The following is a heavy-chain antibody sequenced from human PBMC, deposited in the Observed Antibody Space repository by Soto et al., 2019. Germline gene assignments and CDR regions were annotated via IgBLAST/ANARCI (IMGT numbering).Heavy chain of an antibody. CDR3: ARIDGDYGHDRFDP. J-gene: IGHJ5*02. CDR2: VYFSGST. V-gene: IGHV4-61*01. CDR1: GASVSSASYY. Sequence: QVQLKESGPGLLKPSETLSLTCTVSGASVSSASYYWAWLRQPPGRGLEWIGSVYFSGSTSYLPSLKSRVTVSVDPSKNQFSLNLASVTASDSAVYYCARIDGDYGHDRFDPWGQGPLVIVSP. D-gene: IGHD4-17*01.